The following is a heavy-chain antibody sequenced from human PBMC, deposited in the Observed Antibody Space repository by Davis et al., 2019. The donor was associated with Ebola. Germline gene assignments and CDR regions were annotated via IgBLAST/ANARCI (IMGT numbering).Heavy chain of an antibody. CDR3: ARGWLRTGFDS. D-gene: IGHD3/OR15-3a*01. CDR2: TYYKSKWYN. V-gene: IGHV6-1*01. J-gene: IGHJ4*02. CDR1: GDSVSSGG. Sequence: PSGTLSLTCAIPGDSVSSGGWNWIRQSPSRGLEWLGRTYYKSKWYNDYAVSVKSRITINPDTSKNQFSLQLNSVTPQDTAVYYCARGWLRTGFDSWGQGTLVTVSS.